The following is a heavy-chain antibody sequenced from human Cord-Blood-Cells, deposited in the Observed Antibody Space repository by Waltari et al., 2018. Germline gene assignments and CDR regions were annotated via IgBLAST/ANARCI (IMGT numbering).Heavy chain of an antibody. D-gene: IGHD4-17*01. CDR2: IYYSGST. CDR3: ARQYDYGDPDAFDI. J-gene: IGHJ3*02. CDR1: GGSISSSSYD. Sequence: QLQLQESGPGLVKPSETLSLTCTVSGGSISSSSYDWGWIRQPPGKGLEWIGSIYYSGSTYYNPSLKSRVTISVDTSKNQFSLKLSSVTAADTAVYYCARQYDYGDPDAFDIWGQGTMVTVSS. V-gene: IGHV4-39*01.